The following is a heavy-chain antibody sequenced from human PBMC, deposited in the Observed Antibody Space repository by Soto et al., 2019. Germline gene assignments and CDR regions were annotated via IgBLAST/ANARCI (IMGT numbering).Heavy chain of an antibody. D-gene: IGHD1-26*01. CDR2: IYYSGST. CDR1: GGSISSSSFH. J-gene: IGHJ6*02. CDR3: ARGSGSRYFYYYYGMDV. V-gene: IGHV4-61*05. Sequence: PSETLSLTCTVSGGSISSSSFHWGWIRQPPGKGLEWIGYIYYSGSTNYNPSLKSRVTISVDTSKNQFSLKLSSVTAADTAVYYCARGSGSRYFYYYYGMDVWGQGTTVTVSS.